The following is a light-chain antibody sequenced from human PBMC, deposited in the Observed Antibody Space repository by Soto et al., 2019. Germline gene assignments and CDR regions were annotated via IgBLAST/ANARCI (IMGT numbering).Light chain of an antibody. CDR2: DAS. CDR3: QQDNNWHPLS. Sequence: EIVLTQSPATLSVSPGDRATLSCRASQSVSSSLAWYQQIPGQAPRLLIYDASTRATGIPARFGGSGSGREFTLNISSLQSEDFAVYYCQQDNNWHPLSFGGGTKVELK. J-gene: IGKJ4*01. CDR1: QSVSSS. V-gene: IGKV3-15*01.